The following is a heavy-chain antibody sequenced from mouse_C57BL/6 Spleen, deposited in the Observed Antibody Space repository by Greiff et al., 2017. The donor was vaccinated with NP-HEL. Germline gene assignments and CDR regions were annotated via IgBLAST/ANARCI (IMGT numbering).Heavy chain of an antibody. CDR2: ISSGSSTT. V-gene: IGHV5-17*01. CDR1: GFTFSDYG. CDR3: ARDYSNGFAY. D-gene: IGHD2-5*01. J-gene: IGHJ3*01. Sequence: EVHLVESGGGLVKPGGSLKLSCAASGFTFSDYGMHWVRQAPEKGLEWVAYISSGSSTTYYADTVKGRFTISRDNAKNTLFLQMTSLRSEDTAMYYCARDYSNGFAYWGQGTLVTVSA.